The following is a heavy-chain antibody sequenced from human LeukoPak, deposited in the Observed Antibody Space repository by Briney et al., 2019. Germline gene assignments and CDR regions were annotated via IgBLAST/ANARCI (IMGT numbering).Heavy chain of an antibody. Sequence: GGSLRLSCLTSGFTFSTNAMSWVRQAPGKGLEWISGISGSGASTYYADSVTGRFTISRDNSRNTLYLQMNSLRGDDTAVYYCAKGTSSSCYSAPNYWGQGTLVTVSS. V-gene: IGHV3-23*01. D-gene: IGHD2-15*01. CDR2: ISGSGAST. J-gene: IGHJ4*02. CDR3: AKGTSSSCYSAPNY. CDR1: GFTFSTNA.